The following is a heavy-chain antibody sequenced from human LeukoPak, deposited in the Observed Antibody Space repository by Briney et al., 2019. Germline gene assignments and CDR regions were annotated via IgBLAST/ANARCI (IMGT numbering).Heavy chain of an antibody. CDR3: AAAPYDFVWGSYRTGPAYFDY. D-gene: IGHD3-16*02. Sequence: ASVKVSCKVSGYTLTDLSMHWVRQAPGKGLEWVGGFDPEDRETIYAQRFQGRVTMTEDTSTDTAYMDLSSLRSEDTAVYYCAAAPYDFVWGSYRTGPAYFDYWGRGTLVTVSS. CDR1: GYTLTDLS. CDR2: FDPEDRET. V-gene: IGHV1-24*01. J-gene: IGHJ4*02.